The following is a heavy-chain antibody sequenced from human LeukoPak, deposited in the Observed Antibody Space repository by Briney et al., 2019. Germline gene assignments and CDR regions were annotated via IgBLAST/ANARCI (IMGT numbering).Heavy chain of an antibody. D-gene: IGHD5-18*01. Sequence: ASVKVSCKASGYTFTRYYMHWVRQAPGQGLEWMGIINPSGGSTNYAQKFQGRVTMTRDMSTSTVYMELSSLRSEDTAIYYCAKGAGGFSYYDWFDPWGQGTLVTVSS. V-gene: IGHV1-46*01. CDR3: AKGAGGFSYYDWFDP. CDR1: GYTFTRYY. J-gene: IGHJ5*02. CDR2: INPSGGST.